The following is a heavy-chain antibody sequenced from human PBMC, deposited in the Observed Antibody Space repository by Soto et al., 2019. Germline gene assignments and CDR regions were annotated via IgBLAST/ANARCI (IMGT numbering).Heavy chain of an antibody. Sequence: QVQLVESGGGVVQPGRSLRLSCAASGFTFSSYAMHWVRQAPGKGLEWVAVISYDGSNKYYADSVKGRFTISRDNSKNTLYLQMNSLRAEDTAVYYCARDWSSSWYHYYYGMDVW. V-gene: IGHV3-30-3*01. CDR3: ARDWSSSWYHYYYGMDV. CDR2: ISYDGSNK. CDR1: GFTFSSYA. J-gene: IGHJ6*01. D-gene: IGHD6-13*01.